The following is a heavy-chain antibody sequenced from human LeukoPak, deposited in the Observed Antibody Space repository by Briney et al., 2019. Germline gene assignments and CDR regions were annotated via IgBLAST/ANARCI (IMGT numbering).Heavy chain of an antibody. CDR1: GFTFSSYA. V-gene: IGHV3-23*01. D-gene: IGHD3-3*01. Sequence: PGGSLRLSCAASGFTFSSYAMSWVRQAPGKGLEGVSAISGSGGSTYYADSVKGRFTISRDNSKNTLYLQMNSLRAEDTAVYYCAKAEYYDFWSGYYTGFDYWGQGTLVTVSS. CDR2: ISGSGGST. CDR3: AKAEYYDFWSGYYTGFDY. J-gene: IGHJ4*02.